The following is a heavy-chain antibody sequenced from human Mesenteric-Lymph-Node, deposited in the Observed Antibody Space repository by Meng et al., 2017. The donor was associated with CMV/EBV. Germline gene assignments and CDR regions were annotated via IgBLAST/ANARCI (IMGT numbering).Heavy chain of an antibody. D-gene: IGHD5-24*01. Sequence: GESLKISCVASGFNFSTYWLHWVRQVPGEGLVCVSRISNDGFTTTYADSVKGRFTISRDNAKNTLYLQMNSLRAEDTAVYYCAREGRRDGHNAHFDYWGQGTLVTVSS. V-gene: IGHV3-74*01. CDR2: ISNDGFTT. J-gene: IGHJ4*02. CDR3: AREGRRDGHNAHFDY. CDR1: GFNFSTYW.